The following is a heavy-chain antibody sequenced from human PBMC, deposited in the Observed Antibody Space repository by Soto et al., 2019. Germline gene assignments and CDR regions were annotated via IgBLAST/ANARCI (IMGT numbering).Heavy chain of an antibody. CDR2: ISSNGGTK. V-gene: IGHV3-64*01. J-gene: IGHJ4*02. CDR1: GFTFSSYD. Sequence: EVQLAESGGGMVQPGGSLRLSCVASGFTFSSYDMHWVRQAPGKGLEYVSTISSNGGTKYYGNSVKGRFTISRDNTKNTLYPQVGGVRAEEMGVYYGVSREGGSYDYWGQGTLVTVSS. CDR3: VSREGGSYDY. D-gene: IGHD1-26*01.